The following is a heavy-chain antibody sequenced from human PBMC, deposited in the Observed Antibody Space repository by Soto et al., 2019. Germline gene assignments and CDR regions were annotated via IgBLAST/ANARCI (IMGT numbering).Heavy chain of an antibody. D-gene: IGHD6-13*01. J-gene: IGHJ4*02. CDR3: ATSTSSSWQNDY. Sequence: QVQLEQSGAEVKKPGSSVKVSCKASGGTFNTFSISWVRQAPGQGLEWIGVIIPIFETANYAQRRQDRLTITADESTRTAYMELSTLTSDDTAIYFCATSTSSSWQNDYWGLGTLVVVSS. V-gene: IGHV1-69*01. CDR1: GGTFNTFS. CDR2: IIPIFETA.